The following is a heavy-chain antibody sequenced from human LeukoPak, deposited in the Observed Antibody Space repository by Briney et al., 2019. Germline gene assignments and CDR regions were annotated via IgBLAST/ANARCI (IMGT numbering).Heavy chain of an antibody. Sequence: KASETLSLTCSVSGGSISSYYWSWIRQPPGKGLEWIGSIYYSGSTYYNPSLKSRVTISVDTSKNQFSLKLSSVTAADTAVYYCAGTREGYYYGSGSYYTTSDYWGQGTLVTVSS. CDR2: IYYSGST. V-gene: IGHV4-59*05. D-gene: IGHD3-10*01. CDR1: GGSISSYY. J-gene: IGHJ4*02. CDR3: AGTREGYYYGSGSYYTTSDY.